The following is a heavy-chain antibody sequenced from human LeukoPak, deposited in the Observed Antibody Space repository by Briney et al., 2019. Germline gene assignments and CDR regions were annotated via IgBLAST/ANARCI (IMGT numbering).Heavy chain of an antibody. J-gene: IGHJ4*02. CDR3: ARDGSLWLGELLQNGFDY. V-gene: IGHV1-69*04. D-gene: IGHD3-10*01. CDR2: IIPILGIA. Sequence: SVKVSCKASGGTFSSYAISWVRQAPGQGLEWMGRIIPILGIANYAQKFQGRVTITADKSTSTAYMELSSLRSEDTAVYYCARDGSLWLGELLQNGFDYWGQGTLVTVSS. CDR1: GGTFSSYA.